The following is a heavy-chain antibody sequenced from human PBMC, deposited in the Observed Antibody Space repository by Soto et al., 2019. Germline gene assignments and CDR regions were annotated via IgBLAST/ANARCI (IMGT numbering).Heavy chain of an antibody. D-gene: IGHD2-2*02. J-gene: IGHJ6*02. CDR1: GYSFTSYW. CDR3: ARQLVVPAAIVSYGMDV. CDR2: IDPSDPYT. V-gene: IGHV5-10-1*01. Sequence: PGESLKISCKGSGYSFTSYWISWVRQMPGKGLEWMGRIDPSDPYTNYSPSFQGHVTISADKSISTAYLQWSSLKASDTAMYYCARQLVVPAAIVSYGMDVWGQGTTVTVSS.